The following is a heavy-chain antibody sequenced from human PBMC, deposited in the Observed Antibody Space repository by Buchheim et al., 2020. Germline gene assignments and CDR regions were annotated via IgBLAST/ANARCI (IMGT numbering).Heavy chain of an antibody. CDR1: GGSISSSSYY. J-gene: IGHJ4*02. D-gene: IGHD6-6*01. CDR2: IYYSGST. Sequence: QLQLQESGPGLVKPSETLSLTCTVSGGSISSSSYYWGWIRQPPGKGLELIGSIYYSGSTYYNPSLKSRVTISVDTSKNQFSLKLSSVTAADTAVYYCARTIAARRRWYFDYWGQGTL. V-gene: IGHV4-39*01. CDR3: ARTIAARRRWYFDY.